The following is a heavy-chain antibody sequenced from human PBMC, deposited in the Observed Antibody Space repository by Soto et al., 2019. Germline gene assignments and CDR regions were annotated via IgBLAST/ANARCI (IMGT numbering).Heavy chain of an antibody. J-gene: IGHJ6*02. V-gene: IGHV3-30*04. CDR1: GFTFSSYA. CDR2: ISYEGRNK. D-gene: IGHD3-10*01. CDR3: ARERGWFEGYYYYGMDV. Sequence: QVQLVESGGGVVQPGRSLRLSCAASGFTFSSYAMHWVRQAPGKGLEWVAVISYEGRNKYYADSVKGRFTISRDNSKNTLYLQMNSLRAEDTAEYYCARERGWFEGYYYYGMDVWGQGTTVTVSS.